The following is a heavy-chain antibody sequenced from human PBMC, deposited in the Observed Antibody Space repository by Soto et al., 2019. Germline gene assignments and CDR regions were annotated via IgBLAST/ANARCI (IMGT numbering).Heavy chain of an antibody. Sequence: GESLKISCKGSGYSFTSYWIGWVLQMPGKGLEWMGIIYPGDSDTRYSPSFQGQVTISADKSISTAYLQWSSLKASDTAMYYCARSGYYDILTGYYYYYYMDVWGKGTTVTVSS. J-gene: IGHJ6*03. CDR1: GYSFTSYW. D-gene: IGHD3-9*01. CDR3: ARSGYYDILTGYYYYYYMDV. V-gene: IGHV5-51*01. CDR2: IYPGDSDT.